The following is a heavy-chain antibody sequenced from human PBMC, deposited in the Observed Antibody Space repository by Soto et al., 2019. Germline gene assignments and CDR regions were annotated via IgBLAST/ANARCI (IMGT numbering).Heavy chain of an antibody. D-gene: IGHD3-3*01. J-gene: IGHJ6*02. CDR3: ARSGPAGDYDVWSGYYTGINYYYYYGMDV. Sequence: GGSLRLSCAASGFTFSSYWMHWVRQAPGKGLVWVSRINSDGSSTSYADSVKGRFTISRDNAKNTLYLQMNSLRAEDTAVYYCARSGPAGDYDVWSGYYTGINYYYYYGMDVWGQGTTVTVSS. V-gene: IGHV3-74*01. CDR2: INSDGSST. CDR1: GFTFSSYW.